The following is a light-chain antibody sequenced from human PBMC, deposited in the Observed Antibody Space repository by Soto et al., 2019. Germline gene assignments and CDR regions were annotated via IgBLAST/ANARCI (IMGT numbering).Light chain of an antibody. CDR2: AAS. Sequence: DIQMTQSPSSVSASVGDRVTITCRASQGITSWLAWYQQKPGRAPKLLIYAASSLKIGVPSRFSGSGSGRDFTLTISSLQPEDFATYFCQQTSSFPLTFGGGTKVEIK. J-gene: IGKJ4*01. CDR1: QGITSW. CDR3: QQTSSFPLT. V-gene: IGKV1-12*01.